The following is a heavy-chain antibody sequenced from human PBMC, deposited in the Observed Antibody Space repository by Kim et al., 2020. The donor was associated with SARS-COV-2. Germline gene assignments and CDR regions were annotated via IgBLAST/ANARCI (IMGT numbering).Heavy chain of an antibody. CDR1: GFTFSGHA. Sequence: GGSLRLSCAGSGFTFSGHAMSWVRQAPGKGLEWVSTISADGETTFYADSVRGRFTVSRDNSKNMLYVHMNSLRAEDTALYYCAIGGNIHAPYFDYWGQGT. J-gene: IGHJ4*02. D-gene: IGHD2-8*01. CDR3: AIGGNIHAPYFDY. CDR2: ISADGETT. V-gene: IGHV3-23*01.